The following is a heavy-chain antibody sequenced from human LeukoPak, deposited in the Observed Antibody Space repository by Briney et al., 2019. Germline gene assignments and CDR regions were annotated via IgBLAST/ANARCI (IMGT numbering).Heavy chain of an antibody. D-gene: IGHD6-13*01. V-gene: IGHV3-23*01. Sequence: GGSLRLSCAASGFTFSSYAMSWVRQAPGQGLQSPSAISGSGGSTYYADSVKGRFTISRDNSKNTLYLQMNSLRAEDTAVYYCAKEHIAAAGGFDYWGQGTLVTVSS. CDR2: ISGSGGST. J-gene: IGHJ4*02. CDR1: GFTFSSYA. CDR3: AKEHIAAAGGFDY.